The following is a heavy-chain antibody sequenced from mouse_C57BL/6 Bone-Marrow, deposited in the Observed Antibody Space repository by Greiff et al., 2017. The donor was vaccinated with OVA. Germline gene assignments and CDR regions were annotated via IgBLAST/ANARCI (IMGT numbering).Heavy chain of an antibody. V-gene: IGHV1-55*01. CDR1: GYTFTSYW. J-gene: IGHJ4*01. D-gene: IGHD1-1*01. CDR3: ALYGSSYPYYAMDY. CDR2: IYPGSGST. Sequence: QVQLQQPGAELVKPGASVKMSCKASGYTFTSYWITWVKQRPGQGLEWIGDIYPGSGSTNYNEKFKSKATLTVDTSSSTAYMQLSSLTSEDSAVYYCALYGSSYPYYAMDYWGQGTSVTVSS.